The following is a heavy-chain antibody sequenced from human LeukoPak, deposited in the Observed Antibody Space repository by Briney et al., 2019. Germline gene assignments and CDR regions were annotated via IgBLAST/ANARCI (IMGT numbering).Heavy chain of an antibody. Sequence: GGTLRLSCVASGFTFSTYGMSWVRQAPGKGLEWVSAISGSGGSTYYADSVKGRFTISRDNSKNTLYLQMNSLRAEDTAVYYCAKDGPPDYGDHGGYWGHGTLVTVSS. CDR3: AKDGPPDYGDHGGY. D-gene: IGHD4-17*01. CDR2: ISGSGGST. J-gene: IGHJ4*01. CDR1: GFTFSTYG. V-gene: IGHV3-23*01.